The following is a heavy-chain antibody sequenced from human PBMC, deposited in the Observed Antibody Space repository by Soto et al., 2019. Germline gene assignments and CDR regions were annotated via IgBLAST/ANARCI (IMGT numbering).Heavy chain of an antibody. CDR3: ARKCLPYYGSGGPSGMEG. CDR1: GGSFSGYY. Sequence: QVQLQQWGAGLLKPSETLSLTCGVYGGSFSGYYWSWIRQPPGKGLEWIGEVNHSGSTNYNPSLTCSDPVSVDTTTHQSSLKSRPGTAEAASLYYWARKCLPYYGSGGPSGMEGWGPGTTVTVSS. V-gene: IGHV4-34*01. CDR2: VNHSGST. D-gene: IGHD3-10*01. J-gene: IGHJ6*02.